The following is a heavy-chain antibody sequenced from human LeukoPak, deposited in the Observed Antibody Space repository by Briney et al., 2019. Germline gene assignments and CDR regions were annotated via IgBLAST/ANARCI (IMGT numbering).Heavy chain of an antibody. CDR2: IKSKTDGGTT. D-gene: IGHD3-22*01. CDR3: TTAKYYYDSSGYYYY. CDR1: GFSFSSYW. V-gene: IGHV3-15*01. Sequence: GGSLRLSCAASGFSFSSYWMSWVRQAPGKGLEWVGRIKSKTDGGTTDYAAPVKGRFTISRDDSKNTLYLQMNSLKTEDTAVYYCTTAKYYYDSSGYYYYWGQGTLVTVSS. J-gene: IGHJ4*02.